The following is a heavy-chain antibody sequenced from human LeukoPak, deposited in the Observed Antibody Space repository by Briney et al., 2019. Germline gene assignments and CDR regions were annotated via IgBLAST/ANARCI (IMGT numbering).Heavy chain of an antibody. J-gene: IGHJ5*02. V-gene: IGHV1-69*13. D-gene: IGHD6-13*01. CDR1: GGTFSSYA. CDR2: IIPIFGTA. Sequence: SVKVSCKASGGTFSSYAISWVRQAPGQGLEWMRGIIPIFGTANYAQKFQGRVTITADESTSTAYMELSSLRSEDTAVYYCARKYSSSWYSTWFDPWGQGTLVTVSS. CDR3: ARKYSSSWYSTWFDP.